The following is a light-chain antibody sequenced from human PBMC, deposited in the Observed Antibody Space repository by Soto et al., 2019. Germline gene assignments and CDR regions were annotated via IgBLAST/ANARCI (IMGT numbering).Light chain of an antibody. CDR1: QSFSSNY. J-gene: IGKJ1*01. CDR2: GAS. V-gene: IGKV3-20*01. Sequence: EIVLTQSPGTLSLSPGERATLSCRASQSFSSNYLAWYQQKPGQAPRLLIYGASSRATGIPDRFSGSGSGTDFTLIISRLEPEDFAVYYCHQYASSSRTFGQGTKVEIK. CDR3: HQYASSSRT.